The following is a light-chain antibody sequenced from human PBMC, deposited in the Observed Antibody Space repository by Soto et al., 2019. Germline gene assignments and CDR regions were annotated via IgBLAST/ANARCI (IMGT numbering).Light chain of an antibody. V-gene: IGKV3-15*01. CDR1: QSVDSS. CDR2: GTS. CDR3: QQYNNWWT. Sequence: EILMTQSRATLSVSPGERATLCFRASQSVDSSLAWYQQKPGQAPRLLIYGTSTRATGISARFSGSGSGTEFTLTISSLQSEDFGVYYCQQYNNWWTFGQGTKVDI. J-gene: IGKJ1*01.